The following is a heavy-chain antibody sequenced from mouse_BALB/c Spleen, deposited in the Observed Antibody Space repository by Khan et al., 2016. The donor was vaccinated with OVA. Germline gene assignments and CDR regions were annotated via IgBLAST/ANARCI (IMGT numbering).Heavy chain of an antibody. CDR1: GFSLTTYG. CDR2: IWSDGST. J-gene: IGHJ4*01. Sequence: QMQLEESGPGLVAPSQSLSITCTVSGFSLTTYGVHWVRQPPGKGLEWLVVIWSDGSTNYNSVLKSRLSISKDNSKSQVFLKMNSLQTYDTAMYYCARWFDGYSSLYAMDYWGQGTSVTVSS. D-gene: IGHD2-3*01. CDR3: ARWFDGYSSLYAMDY. V-gene: IGHV2-6*02.